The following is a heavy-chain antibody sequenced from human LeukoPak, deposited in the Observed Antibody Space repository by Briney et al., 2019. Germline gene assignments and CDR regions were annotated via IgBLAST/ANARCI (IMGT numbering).Heavy chain of an antibody. D-gene: IGHD5-24*01. V-gene: IGHV1-69*06. CDR1: GGTFSSYA. CDR2: IIPIFGTA. Sequence: ASVKVSCKASGGTFSSYAISWVRQAPGQGLEWMGGIIPIFGTANYAQKFQGRVTITADKSTSTAYMELSSLRSEDTAVYCCARADGYNWNYFDYWGQGTLVTVSS. J-gene: IGHJ4*02. CDR3: ARADGYNWNYFDY.